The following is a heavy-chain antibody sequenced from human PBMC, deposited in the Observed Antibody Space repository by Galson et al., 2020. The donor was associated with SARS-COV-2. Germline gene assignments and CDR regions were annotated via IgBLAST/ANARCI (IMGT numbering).Heavy chain of an antibody. CDR2: TNHQRGDS. D-gene: IGHD3-10*01. CDR3: ARDSGRPGRHWYFDL. V-gene: IGHV1-2*02. Sequence: ASVTVSRKASGYTFPAYYLHWVRQAPGQEPEWMGWTNHQRGDSVYAQDFQDRVIMTSDRSVTTVYMELRSLKSDDTALYYCARDSGRPGRHWYFDLWGRGTRVTVSS. CDR1: GYTFPAYY. J-gene: IGHJ2*01.